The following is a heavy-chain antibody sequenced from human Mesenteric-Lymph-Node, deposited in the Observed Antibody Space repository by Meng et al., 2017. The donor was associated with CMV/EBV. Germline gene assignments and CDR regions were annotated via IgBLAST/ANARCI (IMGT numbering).Heavy chain of an antibody. CDR3: ARRSGFWSGYYNGYFDY. CDR1: GDNISRYW. J-gene: IGHJ4*02. CDR2: IYPGDSDT. Sequence: GESLKISCKGYGDNISRYWIGWVRQMPGKGLEWMGIIYPGDSDTRYSPSFQGQVTISADKSISTAYLQWSSLKASDTAMYYCARRSGFWSGYYNGYFDYWGQGTLVTVSS. V-gene: IGHV5-51*01. D-gene: IGHD3-3*01.